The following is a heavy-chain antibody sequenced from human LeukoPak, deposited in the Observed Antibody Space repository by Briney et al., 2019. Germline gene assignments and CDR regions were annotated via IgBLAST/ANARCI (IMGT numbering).Heavy chain of an antibody. D-gene: IGHD5-18*01. CDR3: ARDFRAAMVSDWFDP. CDR2: VYSSGST. CDR1: GGSISSGSYY. V-gene: IGHV4-61*02. Sequence: SSETLSLTCTVSGGSISSGSYYWSWIRQPAGKGLEWIGRVYSSGSTDYNPSLKSRLSISVDTSKIQFSLRLSSVTVADTAVYYCARDFRAAMVSDWFDPWGQGTLVTVSS. J-gene: IGHJ5*02.